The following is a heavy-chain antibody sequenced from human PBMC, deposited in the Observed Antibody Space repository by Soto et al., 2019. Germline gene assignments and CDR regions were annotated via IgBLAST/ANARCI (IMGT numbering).Heavy chain of an antibody. CDR1: GGSISSYY. V-gene: IGHV4-59*01. J-gene: IGHJ6*02. CDR3: AVSGYSYALYYYGMDV. CDR2: IYYSGST. D-gene: IGHD5-18*01. Sequence: PSETLSLTCTVSGGSISSYYWSWIRQPPGKGLEWIGYIYYSGSTNYNPSLKSRVTISVDTSKNQFSLKLSSVTAADTAVYYCAVSGYSYALYYYGMDVWGQGTTVTVSS.